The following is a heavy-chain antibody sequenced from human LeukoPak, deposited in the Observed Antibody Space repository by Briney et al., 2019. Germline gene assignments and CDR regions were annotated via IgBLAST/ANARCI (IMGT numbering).Heavy chain of an antibody. D-gene: IGHD3-10*01. J-gene: IGHJ6*02. CDR1: GYTLTGYY. CDR3: ARDKADDYYGSGSFYYYYGMDV. CDR2: INPNSGGT. V-gene: IGHV1-2*02. Sequence: VASVKVSCKASGYTLTGYYMHWVRQAPGQGLEWMGWINPNSGGTNYAQKFQGRVTMTRDTSISTAYMELSRLRSDDTAVYYCARDKADDYYGSGSFYYYYGMDVWGQGTTVTVSS.